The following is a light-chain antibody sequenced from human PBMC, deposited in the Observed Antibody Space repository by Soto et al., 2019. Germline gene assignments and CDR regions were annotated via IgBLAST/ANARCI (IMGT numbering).Light chain of an antibody. CDR3: QQGGS. CDR1: QSVNTY. J-gene: IGKJ4*01. V-gene: IGKV3-11*01. Sequence: EIVLTQSPATLSLSPGEGATLSCRASQSVNTYLAWYQQKPGQAPRLLIYDGFNRATGIPARFSGSGSGTDFTLTISSLEHEDFAVYYCQQGGSFGGGTKVEI. CDR2: DGF.